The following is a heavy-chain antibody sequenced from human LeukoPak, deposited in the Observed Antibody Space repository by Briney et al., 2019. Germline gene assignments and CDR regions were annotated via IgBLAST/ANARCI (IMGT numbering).Heavy chain of an antibody. Sequence: GGSLRLSCAASGFTFSSYWMHWARQAPGKGLVWVSRINSDGSSTSYADSVKGRFTISRDNAKNTLYLQMNSLRAEDTAVYYCARGGLRYFDWSDYWGQGTLVTVSS. CDR1: GFTFSSYW. CDR3: ARGGLRYFDWSDY. D-gene: IGHD3-9*01. J-gene: IGHJ4*02. V-gene: IGHV3-74*01. CDR2: INSDGSST.